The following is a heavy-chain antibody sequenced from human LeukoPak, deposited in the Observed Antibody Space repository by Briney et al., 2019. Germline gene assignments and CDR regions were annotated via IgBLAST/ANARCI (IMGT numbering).Heavy chain of an antibody. CDR3: ARDRAIILFGAFDI. V-gene: IGHV3-9*01. CDR2: ISWNSGSI. J-gene: IGHJ3*02. Sequence: GGSLGLSCAASGFTFDDYAMHWVRQAPGKGLEWVSGISWNSGSIGYADSVKGRFTISRDNAKNSLYLQMNSLRAEDTAVYYCARDRAIILFGAFDIWGQGTMVTVSS. D-gene: IGHD3-3*01. CDR1: GFTFDDYA.